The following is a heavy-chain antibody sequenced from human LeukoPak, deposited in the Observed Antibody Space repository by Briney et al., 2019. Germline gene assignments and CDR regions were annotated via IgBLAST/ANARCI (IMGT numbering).Heavy chain of an antibody. CDR3: ARGYDGSGYYYRNWYFDL. V-gene: IGHV4-59*08. J-gene: IGHJ2*01. D-gene: IGHD3-22*01. Sequence: SETLSLTCTVSGGSISSYYWSWIRQPPGKGLEWIGYIYYSGSTNYNPSLKSRVTISVDTSKNQFSLKLSSVTAADTAVYYCARGYDGSGYYYRNWYFDLWGRGTLVTVSS. CDR1: GGSISSYY. CDR2: IYYSGST.